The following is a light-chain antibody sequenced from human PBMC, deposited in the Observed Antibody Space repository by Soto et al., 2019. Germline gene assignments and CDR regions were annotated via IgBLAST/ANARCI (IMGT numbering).Light chain of an antibody. CDR2: DVS. V-gene: IGLV2-14*01. CDR1: SSDVGGYNY. J-gene: IGLJ2*01. CDR3: SSYTSSSTLV. Sequence: QSALTQPASVSGSPGQSITISCTGTSSDVGGYNYVSWYQQHQGKAPKLMIYDVSNRPSGVSNRFSGSKSGNTSSLTISGLQAEDEAEYYCSSYTSSSTLVFGGGTKVTVL.